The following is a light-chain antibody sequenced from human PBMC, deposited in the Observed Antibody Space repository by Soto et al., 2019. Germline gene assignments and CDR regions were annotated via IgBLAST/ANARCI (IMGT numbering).Light chain of an antibody. J-gene: IGKJ1*01. V-gene: IGKV3-15*01. CDR1: QSVSSN. CDR3: QQYNNWHWT. Sequence: IMVSLSPAALSVSPRERATLSCRASQSVSSNLAWYQQKPGQAPRLLIYGASTRATGIPARFSGSGSGTEFTLTISSLQSEDFAVYYCQQYNNWHWTFGQGTKVDIK. CDR2: GAS.